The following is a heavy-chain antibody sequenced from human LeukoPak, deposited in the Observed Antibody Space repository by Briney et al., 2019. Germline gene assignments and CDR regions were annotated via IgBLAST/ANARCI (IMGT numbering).Heavy chain of an antibody. CDR1: GFTFSSSV. J-gene: IGHJ4*02. CDR2: IGASGYGT. CDR3: ARDGLAAAGTATGAY. V-gene: IGHV3-21*01. D-gene: IGHD6-13*01. Sequence: GGSLRLSCAASGFTFSSSVMSWVRQAPGKGLEWVSTIGASGYGTNYADSVKGRFTISRDNAKNSLYLQMNSLRAEDTAVYYCARDGLAAAGTATGAYWGQGTLVTVSS.